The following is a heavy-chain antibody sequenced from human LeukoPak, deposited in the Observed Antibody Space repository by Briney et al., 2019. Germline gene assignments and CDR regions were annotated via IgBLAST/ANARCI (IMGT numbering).Heavy chain of an antibody. Sequence: PGGPLRLSCAASGFTFSSYAMSWVRQAPGKGLEWVSAISGSGGSTYYADSVKGRFTISRDNSKNTLYLQMNSLRAEDTAVYYCARTSWGATRYFDYWGQGTLVTVSS. CDR3: ARTSWGATRYFDY. CDR1: GFTFSSYA. V-gene: IGHV3-23*01. D-gene: IGHD1-26*01. J-gene: IGHJ4*02. CDR2: ISGSGGST.